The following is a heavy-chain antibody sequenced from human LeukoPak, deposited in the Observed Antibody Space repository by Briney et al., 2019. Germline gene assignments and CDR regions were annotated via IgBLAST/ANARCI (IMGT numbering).Heavy chain of an antibody. V-gene: IGHV1-46*01. CDR3: ASVTGVRGPLGY. J-gene: IGHJ4*02. Sequence: ASVKVSCKASGYTFTSYYMHWVRQAPGQGLEWMGLINPSGGSTSYAQKFQGRVTMTRDTSTSTVYMELSSLRSEDTAVYYCASVTGVRGPLGYWGQGTLVTVSS. CDR2: INPSGGST. D-gene: IGHD3-10*01. CDR1: GYTFTSYY.